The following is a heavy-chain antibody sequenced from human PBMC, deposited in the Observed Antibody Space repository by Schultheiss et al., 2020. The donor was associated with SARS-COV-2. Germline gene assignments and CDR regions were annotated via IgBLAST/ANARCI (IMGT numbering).Heavy chain of an antibody. J-gene: IGHJ2*01. Sequence: GGSLRLSCAASGFTFSNSDMNWVRQAPGKGLEWVSSISSSSSYIYYADSVKGRFTISRDNAKNSLYLQMNSLRAEDTAVYYCARAPGTPGQLDNWYFDLWGRGTLVTVSS. V-gene: IGHV3-21*01. D-gene: IGHD6-6*01. CDR1: GFTFSNSD. CDR3: ARAPGTPGQLDNWYFDL. CDR2: ISSSSSYI.